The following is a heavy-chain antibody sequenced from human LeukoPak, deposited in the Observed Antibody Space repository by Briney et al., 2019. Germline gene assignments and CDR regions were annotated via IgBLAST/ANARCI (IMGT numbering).Heavy chain of an antibody. J-gene: IGHJ4*02. CDR3: ARLAYCGGDCPKYYFDY. CDR2: IYSGGST. CDR1: GFTVRSNY. V-gene: IGHV3-53*01. D-gene: IGHD2-21*02. Sequence: GGSLRLSCAASGFTVRSNYMSWVRQAPGKGLEWVSVIYSGGSTYYADSVKGRFTISRDNSKNTLYLQVNSLRAEDTAVYYCARLAYCGGDCPKYYFDYWGQGTLVTVSS.